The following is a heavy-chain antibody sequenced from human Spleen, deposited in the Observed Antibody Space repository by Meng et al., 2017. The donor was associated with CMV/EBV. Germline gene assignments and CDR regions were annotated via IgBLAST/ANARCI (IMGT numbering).Heavy chain of an antibody. D-gene: IGHD5-24*01. CDR1: GGSVSSGSYY. Sequence: GSLRLSCTVSGGSVSSGSYYWSWIRQPPGKGLEWIGYINYSGSTNYNPSLKSRVTISVDTSNNQFSLKLSSVTAADTAVYYCARVWLQLKIIDYWGQGTLVTVSS. CDR2: INYSGST. V-gene: IGHV4-61*01. J-gene: IGHJ4*02. CDR3: ARVWLQLKIIDY.